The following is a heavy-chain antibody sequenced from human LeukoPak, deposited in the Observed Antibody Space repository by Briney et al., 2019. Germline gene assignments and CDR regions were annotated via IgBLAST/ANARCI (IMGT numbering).Heavy chain of an antibody. CDR3: AKDGMGSGDY. J-gene: IGHJ4*02. Sequence: GGSLRLSCAASGFTFSTYWMSWVRQAPGKGLEWVANINQDGSVKYYMDSVKGRFTISRDNAKNSLYLQMNSLRAEDTAVYYCAKDGMGSGDYWGQGTLVTVSS. D-gene: IGHD1-26*01. CDR2: INQDGSVK. V-gene: IGHV3-7*01. CDR1: GFTFSTYW.